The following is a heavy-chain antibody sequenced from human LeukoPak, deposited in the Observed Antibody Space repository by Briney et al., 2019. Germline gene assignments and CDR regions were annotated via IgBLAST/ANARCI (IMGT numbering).Heavy chain of an antibody. CDR3: TTGTIGSYLFDY. Sequence: GGSLRLSCAASGFTFSNAWMSWVRQAPGKGLEWVGRIKSKTDGGTTDYAAPVKGRFTISRDDSKNTLYLQMNSLKTEDTAVYYCTTGTIGSYLFDYWGQGTLVTVSS. CDR2: IKSKTDGGTT. J-gene: IGHJ4*02. D-gene: IGHD1-14*01. V-gene: IGHV3-15*01. CDR1: GFTFSNAW.